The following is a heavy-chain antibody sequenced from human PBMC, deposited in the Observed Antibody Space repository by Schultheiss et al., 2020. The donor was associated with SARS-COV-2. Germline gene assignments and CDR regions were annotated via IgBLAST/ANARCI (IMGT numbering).Heavy chain of an antibody. Sequence: GGSLRLSCAASGFSFSSYAMHWVRQAPGKGLEWVAVIWYDGSNKYYADSVKGRFTISRDNAKNSLYLQMNSLRAEDTAVYYCARERVGRDYFDYWGQGTLVTVSS. CDR2: IWYDGSNK. V-gene: IGHV3-33*01. CDR3: ARERVGRDYFDY. CDR1: GFSFSSYA. J-gene: IGHJ4*02. D-gene: IGHD1-1*01.